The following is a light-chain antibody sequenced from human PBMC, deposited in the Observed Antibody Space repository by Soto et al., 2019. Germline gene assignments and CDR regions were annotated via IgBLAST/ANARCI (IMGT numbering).Light chain of an antibody. CDR3: QYWDNYSWT. J-gene: IGKJ1*01. CDR1: QSITDW. V-gene: IGKV1-5*03. Sequence: DIQMTQSPSTLSASVGDRVTITCRASQSITDWLAWYQQKPGKAPKFLIYKASNLEGGVPSRFSGSGSGTAFTLTISSVQPDDFATYYCQYWDNYSWTFGQGTKVEI. CDR2: KAS.